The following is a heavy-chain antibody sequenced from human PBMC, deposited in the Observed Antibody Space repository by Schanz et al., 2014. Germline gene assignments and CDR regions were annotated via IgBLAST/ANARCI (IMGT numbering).Heavy chain of an antibody. V-gene: IGHV4-39*01. CDR3: YGMDV. CDR1: GGSISGSSSYY. Sequence: QVQLQESGPGLVKASETLSLTCTVSGGSISGSSSYYWGWIRQPPGKGLEWIGSFYYTGSTYYIPSLKSRLTIPVDTSKPHLSLRLNSATAADTAMYYCYGMDVWGQGTTVTVSS. J-gene: IGHJ6*02. CDR2: FYYTGST.